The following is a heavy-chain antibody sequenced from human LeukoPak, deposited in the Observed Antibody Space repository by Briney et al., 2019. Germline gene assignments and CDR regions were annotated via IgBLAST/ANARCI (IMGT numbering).Heavy chain of an antibody. Sequence: GGSLRLSCEASGLTLSSYALSWVRQAPGKGLEWVAAISGSGATIYYADSVKGRFTISRDNFKNTLYLQMNSLRAEDTAVYYCANDHQLLRYFDSWGQGTLVTVSS. D-gene: IGHD2-2*01. J-gene: IGHJ4*02. CDR3: ANDHQLLRYFDS. CDR2: ISGSGATI. CDR1: GLTLSSYA. V-gene: IGHV3-23*01.